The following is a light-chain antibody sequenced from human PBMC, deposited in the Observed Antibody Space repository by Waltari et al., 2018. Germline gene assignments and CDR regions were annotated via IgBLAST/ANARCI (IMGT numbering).Light chain of an antibody. J-gene: IGLJ2*01. CDR1: SGNLSTNS. CDR3: QSFDSSHVV. V-gene: IGLV6-57*03. Sequence: FMPPQPHSVSESPGQTVTISCTRSSGNLSTNSALSSQQRPVSAPTKVIYEDNQRPSGVPDRFSGAIDSSSNSASLIISGLKAEDEADYYCQSFDSSHVVFGGGTKLTVL. CDR2: EDN.